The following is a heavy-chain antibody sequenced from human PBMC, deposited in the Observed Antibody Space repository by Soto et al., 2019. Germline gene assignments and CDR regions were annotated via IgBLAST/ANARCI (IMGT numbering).Heavy chain of an antibody. D-gene: IGHD1-1*01. J-gene: IGHJ4*01. Sequence: QVQLVESGGGLVKPGGSLRLSCAASGFTFSDYYMSWIRQAPGKGLEWVSYISSSSSNKNYADSVKGRFTISRDNAKNSLYLQMTSLSAEATAVYYCALAWNDRSLDFDYWGNGTLVTVSS. CDR1: GFTFSDYY. V-gene: IGHV3-11*05. CDR2: ISSSSSNK. CDR3: ALAWNDRSLDFDY.